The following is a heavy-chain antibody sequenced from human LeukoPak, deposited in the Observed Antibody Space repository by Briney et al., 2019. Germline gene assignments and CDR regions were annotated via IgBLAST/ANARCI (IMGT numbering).Heavy chain of an antibody. CDR3: ARVPSWQREDWFDP. CDR2: IYTSATTNYNPSLT. J-gene: IGHJ5*02. V-gene: IGHV4-4*07. Sequence: SETLSLTCTVSGGSISGYYWSWMRQPAGEGLEWIGRIYTSATTNYNPSLTNYNPSLKSRLTMSVDMSKNQFSLKLSSVTAADTAVYYCARVPSWQREDWFDPWGQGTLVTVSS. D-gene: IGHD1-26*01. CDR1: GGSISGYY.